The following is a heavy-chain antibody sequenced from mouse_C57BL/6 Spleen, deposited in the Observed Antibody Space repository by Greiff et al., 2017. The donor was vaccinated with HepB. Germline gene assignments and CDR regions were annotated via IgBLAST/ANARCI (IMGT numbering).Heavy chain of an antibody. D-gene: IGHD1-1*01. Sequence: VQLQQPGAELVKPGASVKLSCKASGYTFTSYWMHWVKQRPGQGLEWIGMIHPNSGSTNYNEKFKSKATLTVDKSSSTTYMQLSSLTSEDSAVYYCARSALDYYGSSPYWYFDVWGTGTTVTVSS. CDR2: IHPNSGST. CDR3: ARSALDYYGSSPYWYFDV. CDR1: GYTFTSYW. J-gene: IGHJ1*03. V-gene: IGHV1-64*01.